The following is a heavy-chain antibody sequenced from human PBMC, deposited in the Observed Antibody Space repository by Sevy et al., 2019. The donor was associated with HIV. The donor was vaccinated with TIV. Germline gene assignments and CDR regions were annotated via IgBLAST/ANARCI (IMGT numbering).Heavy chain of an antibody. Sequence: SETLSLTCAVYGGSFSGYYWSWIRQPPGKGLEWIGEINHSGSTNYNPSLKSRVTISVDTSKNQFSLKLSSVTAADTAVYYCARGGGRLLVPKGTFDYWGQGTLVTVSS. V-gene: IGHV4-34*01. CDR2: INHSGST. CDR1: GGSFSGYY. D-gene: IGHD6-13*01. J-gene: IGHJ4*02. CDR3: ARGGGRLLVPKGTFDY.